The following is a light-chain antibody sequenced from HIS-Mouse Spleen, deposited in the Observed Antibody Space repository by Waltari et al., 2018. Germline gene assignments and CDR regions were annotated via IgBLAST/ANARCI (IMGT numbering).Light chain of an antibody. CDR1: SSDVGGYNY. V-gene: IGLV2-14*03. J-gene: IGLJ1*01. Sequence: QSALTQPASVSGSPGQSITISCTGPSSDVGGYNYVSWYQQHPGNTPKLMIYDVSNRPSGVANRCSGSKSGNTASLTISGLQAEDEADYYCSSYTSSSTYVFGTGTKVTVL. CDR2: DVS. CDR3: SSYTSSSTYV.